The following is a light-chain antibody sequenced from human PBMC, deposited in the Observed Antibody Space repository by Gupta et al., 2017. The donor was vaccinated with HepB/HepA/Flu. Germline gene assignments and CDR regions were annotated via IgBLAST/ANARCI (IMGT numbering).Light chain of an antibody. Sequence: DIQMTQSPSSLSASIGDRVIITCRASQSISTYLNWYQQESGKAPKLMIYAASNLQSGVPSRFSGSGSGTDFTLTIGSLQPEDFATYYCQQSDSTPITFGQGTRLQIK. CDR2: AAS. J-gene: IGKJ5*01. CDR1: QSISTY. CDR3: QQSDSTPIT. V-gene: IGKV1-39*01.